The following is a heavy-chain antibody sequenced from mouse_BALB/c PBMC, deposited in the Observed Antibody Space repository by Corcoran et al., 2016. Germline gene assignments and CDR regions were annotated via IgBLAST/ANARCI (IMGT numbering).Heavy chain of an antibody. Sequence: EVQLQQSGAELVKPGASVKLSCTASGFNIKDTYMPWVKQRPEQGLEWIGRIDPANGNTKYDPKFQGKATITAEISSTTVYLQLSSLTSEATAVYSCGRSREGNYVVYWGQGTTLTASS. V-gene: IGHV14-3*02. CDR3: GRSREGNYVVY. CDR1: GFNIKDTY. D-gene: IGHD2-1*01. J-gene: IGHJ2*01. CDR2: IDPANGNT.